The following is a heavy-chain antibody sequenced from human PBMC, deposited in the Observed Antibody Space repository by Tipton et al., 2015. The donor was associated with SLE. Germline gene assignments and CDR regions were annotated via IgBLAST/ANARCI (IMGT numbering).Heavy chain of an antibody. J-gene: IGHJ6*03. CDR3: ARGRYYDSSGYYWPTDYYTDV. Sequence: TLSLTCAVYGGSFSGYYWSWIRQPPGKGLEWIGEINHSGSTNYNPSLKSRLRISVDTSKNQFSLKLSSVTAADTAVYYCARGRYYDSSGYYWPTDYYTDVWGKGTTVTVSS. V-gene: IGHV4-34*01. D-gene: IGHD3-22*01. CDR2: INHSGST. CDR1: GGSFSGYY.